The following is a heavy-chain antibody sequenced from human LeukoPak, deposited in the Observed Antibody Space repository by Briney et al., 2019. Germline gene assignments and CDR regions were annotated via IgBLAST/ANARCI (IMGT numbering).Heavy chain of an antibody. V-gene: IGHV3-23*01. Sequence: GGSLRLSCAASGFTFSSYAMSWVRQAPGKGLEWVSAISGSGGSTYYADSVKGRFTISRDNSKNTLHLQMNSLRAEDTAVYYCASDNSSGWYYFDYWGQGTLVTVSS. J-gene: IGHJ4*02. CDR3: ASDNSSGWYYFDY. CDR2: ISGSGGST. D-gene: IGHD6-19*01. CDR1: GFTFSSYA.